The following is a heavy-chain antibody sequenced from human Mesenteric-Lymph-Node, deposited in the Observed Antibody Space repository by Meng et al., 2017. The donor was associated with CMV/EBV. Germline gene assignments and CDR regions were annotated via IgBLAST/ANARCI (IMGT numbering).Heavy chain of an antibody. D-gene: IGHD6-6*01. Sequence: GGSLRLSCAASGFTFSSYAMSWVRQAPGKGLEWVSAISGSGGSTYYADSVKGRFTISRDNSKNTLYLQMNSLRAEDTAVYYCARGGYSSSSPIDYWGQGTLVTVSS. CDR2: ISGSGGST. CDR3: ARGGYSSSSPIDY. CDR1: GFTFSSYA. J-gene: IGHJ4*02. V-gene: IGHV3-23*01.